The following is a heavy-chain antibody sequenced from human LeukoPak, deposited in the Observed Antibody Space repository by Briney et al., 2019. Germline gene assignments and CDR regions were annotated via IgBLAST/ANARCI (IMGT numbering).Heavy chain of an antibody. CDR1: GYTFTGYY. Sequence: GASVKVSYKASGYTFTGYYMHWVRQAPGQGLEWMAWINPNSGGTNYAQKFQGRVTVTRDTSISTAYMELSRLRSDDTAVYYCARSRSNSFDPWGQGTLVTVSS. CDR2: INPNSGGT. V-gene: IGHV1-2*02. J-gene: IGHJ5*02. CDR3: ARSRSNSFDP.